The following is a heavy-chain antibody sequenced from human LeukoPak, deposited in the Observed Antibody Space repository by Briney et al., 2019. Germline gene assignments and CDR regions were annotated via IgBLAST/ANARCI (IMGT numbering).Heavy chain of an antibody. V-gene: IGHV3-30*18. Sequence: GRSLRLSCAASGFTFSSYGMHWVRQAPGKGLEWVAVIPYDGSNKYYADSVKGRFAISRDNSKNTLYLQMNSLRAEDTAVYYCAKESSGWYGGYFDYWGQGTLVTVSS. J-gene: IGHJ4*02. D-gene: IGHD6-19*01. CDR1: GFTFSSYG. CDR3: AKESSGWYGGYFDY. CDR2: IPYDGSNK.